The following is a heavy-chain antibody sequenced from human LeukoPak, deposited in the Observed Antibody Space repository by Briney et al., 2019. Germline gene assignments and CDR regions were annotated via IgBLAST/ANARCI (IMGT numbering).Heavy chain of an antibody. Sequence: ASVKVSCKASGYTFTSYDINWVRQASGQGLEWMGWMNPNTGNTGYAQNFQDRLTLTRNTSISTAYMELSSLRSDDTAVYYCASLYRSGSYQDAFDIWGQGTMVTVSS. D-gene: IGHD1-26*01. V-gene: IGHV1-8*01. CDR2: MNPNTGNT. CDR3: ASLYRSGSYQDAFDI. J-gene: IGHJ3*02. CDR1: GYTFTSYD.